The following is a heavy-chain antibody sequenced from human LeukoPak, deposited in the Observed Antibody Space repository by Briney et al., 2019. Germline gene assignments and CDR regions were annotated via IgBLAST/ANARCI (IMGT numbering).Heavy chain of an antibody. Sequence: SGALSLTCMVSLGSLCSYYWGSIRPRPGEGVEWIGSVYSSGGTNYHPSLKSRVTISIVTSKNQFSRPLSSVTAADTAIYYCARHSYAVGYIDYSGQGTLVTVSS. J-gene: IGHJ4*02. V-gene: IGHV4-4*09. CDR2: VYSSGGT. CDR3: ARHSYAVGYIDY. D-gene: IGHD4-23*01. CDR1: LGSLCSYY.